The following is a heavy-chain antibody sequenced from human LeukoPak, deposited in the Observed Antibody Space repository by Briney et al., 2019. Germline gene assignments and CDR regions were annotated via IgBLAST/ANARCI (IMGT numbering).Heavy chain of an antibody. J-gene: IGHJ4*02. V-gene: IGHV4-59*12. CDR2: VYYSGIT. Sequence: SETLSLTCTVSGGSISSYYWSWIRQPPGKGLEWIGYVYYSGITNYNPSLKSRVTISVGTSKNHFSLKLTSVTAADTAVYYCARDGTAMVNWGQGTLVTVSS. CDR1: GGSISSYY. D-gene: IGHD5-18*01. CDR3: ARDGTAMVN.